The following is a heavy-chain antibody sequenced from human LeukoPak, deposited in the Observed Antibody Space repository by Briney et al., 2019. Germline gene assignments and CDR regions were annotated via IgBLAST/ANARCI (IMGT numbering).Heavy chain of an antibody. V-gene: IGHV1-69*05. J-gene: IGHJ4*02. Sequence: GASVKVSCKASGGTFSSYAISWVRQAPGQGLEWMGRIIPIFGTANYAQKFQGRVTITTDEPTSTAYMELSSLRSEDTAVYYCARDRAIGGFDYWGQGTLVTVSS. CDR1: GGTFSSYA. CDR2: IIPIFGTA. D-gene: IGHD1-26*01. CDR3: ARDRAIGGFDY.